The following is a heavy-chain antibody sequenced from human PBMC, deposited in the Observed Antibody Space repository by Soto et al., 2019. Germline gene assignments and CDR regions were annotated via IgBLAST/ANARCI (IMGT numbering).Heavy chain of an antibody. CDR3: ASRGYCSGGSCYVNNALDI. CDR2: IIPILGIA. D-gene: IGHD2-15*01. J-gene: IGHJ3*02. V-gene: IGHV1-69*02. CDR1: GGTFSSYT. Sequence: SVKVSCKASGGTFSSYTISWVRQAPGQGLEWMGRIIPILGIANYAQKFQGRVTITADKSTSTAYMELSSLRSEDTAVYYCASRGYCSGGSCYVNNALDIWGQGTMVTVSS.